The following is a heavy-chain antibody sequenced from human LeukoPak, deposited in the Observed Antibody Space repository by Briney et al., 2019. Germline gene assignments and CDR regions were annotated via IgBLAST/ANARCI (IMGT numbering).Heavy chain of an antibody. CDR1: GGTFSSYA. Sequence: ASVKVSCKASGGTFSSYAISWVRQAPGQGLEWMGGIIPIFGTANYAQKFQGRVTITTDESTSTAYMELSSLRSEDTAVYYCATPREMVDAFDIWGQGTMVTVSS. CDR3: ATPREMVDAFDI. J-gene: IGHJ3*02. D-gene: IGHD2-8*01. CDR2: IIPIFGTA. V-gene: IGHV1-69*05.